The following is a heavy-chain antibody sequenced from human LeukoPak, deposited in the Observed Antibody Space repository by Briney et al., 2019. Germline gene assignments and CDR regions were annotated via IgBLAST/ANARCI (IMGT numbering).Heavy chain of an antibody. CDR3: AKDRSYCSSTSCYTSYYYYGMDV. V-gene: IGHV3-9*01. CDR1: GFTFDDYA. J-gene: IGHJ6*02. CDR2: ISWNSGSI. D-gene: IGHD2-2*02. Sequence: GRSLGLSCAASGFTFDDYAMHWVRQAPGKGLEWVSGISWNSGSIGYADSVKGRFTISRDNAKNSLYLQMNSLRAEDTALYYCAKDRSYCSSTSCYTSYYYYGMDVWGQGTTVTVSS.